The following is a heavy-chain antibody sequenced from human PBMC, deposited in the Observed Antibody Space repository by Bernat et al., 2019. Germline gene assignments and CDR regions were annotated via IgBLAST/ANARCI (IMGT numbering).Heavy chain of an antibody. D-gene: IGHD1-1*01. J-gene: IGHJ3*02. CDR2: INPNSGGT. V-gene: IGHV1-2*06. CDR1: GYTFTGYY. CDR3: AREGERGWGAFDI. Sequence: QVQLVQSGAEVKKPGASVKVSCKASGYTFTGYYMHWVRQAPGQGLEWMGRINPNSGGTNYEKKFQGRVTMTRDTSISTAYRELSRLRSDDTAVYYCAREGERGWGAFDIWGQGTMVTVSS.